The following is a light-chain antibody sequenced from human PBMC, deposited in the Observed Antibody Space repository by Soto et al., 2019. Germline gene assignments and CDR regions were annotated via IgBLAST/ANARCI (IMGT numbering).Light chain of an antibody. V-gene: IGKV3-15*01. J-gene: IGKJ1*01. Sequence: EIAMKQSPATLSVSPGARLPLSCRASQSVRNNLAWYQQKPGQGPRLLIYDASTRATGIPARFSGSGSGTEFTLTISSLQSEDFAVYYCQQCNDWPWTFGQGTKVDIK. CDR3: QQCNDWPWT. CDR1: QSVRNN. CDR2: DAS.